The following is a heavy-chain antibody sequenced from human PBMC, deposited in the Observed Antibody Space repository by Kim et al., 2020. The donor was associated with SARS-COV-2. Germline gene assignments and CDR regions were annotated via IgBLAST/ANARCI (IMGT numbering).Heavy chain of an antibody. CDR2: IDPNSGGT. D-gene: IGHD1-26*01. CDR1: GFTFTAYY. Sequence: ASVKVSCKASGFTFTAYYIHWVRQAPGQGLEWMGWIDPNSGGTNYAQKFQGRVTMTRDTSISTAYMELNRLKSDDTAVYYCADLKGGTYDYWGQGTLVTVSS. V-gene: IGHV1-2*02. J-gene: IGHJ4*02. CDR3: ADLKGGTYDY.